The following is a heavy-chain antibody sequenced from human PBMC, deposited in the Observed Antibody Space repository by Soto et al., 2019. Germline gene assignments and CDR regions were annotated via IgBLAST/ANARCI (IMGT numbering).Heavy chain of an antibody. J-gene: IGHJ6*02. CDR3: TRSVRRRPHNPYRFFGLEV. CDR1: GATSTNSV. V-gene: IGHV1-69*06. D-gene: IGHD3-16*01. CDR2: IIPLLGPV. Sequence: QGQLVQSGAEVKKPGSSVKVSCRASGATSTNSVITWVRKGPGQGLEFMGGIIPLLGPVDYAENFQGRVTLTADKVTNTVYLAMRRLSYDDPAVYYCTRSVRRRPHNPYRFFGLEVWDHGTTVSV.